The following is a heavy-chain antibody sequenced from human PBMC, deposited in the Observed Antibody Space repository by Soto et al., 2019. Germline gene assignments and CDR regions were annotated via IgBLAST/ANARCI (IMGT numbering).Heavy chain of an antibody. D-gene: IGHD4-4*01. Sequence: QVQLVQSGAEVKKPGASVKVSCKASGYTFNSYGISWVRQAPGQGLVWMGWIGAYNGNTNYAQKLQGRVTMTTDTTTTTAYLELRCLSSYDTAVYHCARDRSNYVAHDCMDVWGQGTTVTVSS. V-gene: IGHV1-18*01. CDR2: IGAYNGNT. J-gene: IGHJ6*02. CDR3: ARDRSNYVAHDCMDV. CDR1: GYTFNSYG.